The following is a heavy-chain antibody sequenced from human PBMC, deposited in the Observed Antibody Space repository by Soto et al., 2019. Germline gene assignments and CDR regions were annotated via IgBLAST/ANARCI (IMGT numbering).Heavy chain of an antibody. Sequence: PGESLKISCKCSGYSFTSYCIGWVNQISGKGLEWMGIIYPGDSDTRYSPSIQGQVTISADNSIITAYLQWSSLNASDTAMYYCARLNCTNGVWGVAYFDYWGQGTLVTVSA. J-gene: IGHJ4*02. V-gene: IGHV5-51*07. CDR2: IYPGDSDT. D-gene: IGHD2-8*01. CDR1: GYSFTSYC. CDR3: ARLNCTNGVWGVAYFDY.